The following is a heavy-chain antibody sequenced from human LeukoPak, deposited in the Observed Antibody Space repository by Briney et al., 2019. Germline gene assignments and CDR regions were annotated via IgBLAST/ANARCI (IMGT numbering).Heavy chain of an antibody. CDR3: ARSSAAAGADP. Sequence: SQTLSLTCDVSGGSISCSGYSWSWIRQPPGKGLEWIGYIYHSGSTYYNPSLKSRVTISVDRSKNHFSLKLTSVTAADTAVYYCARSSAAAGADPWGQGTLVTVSS. J-gene: IGHJ5*02. CDR1: GGSISCSGYS. CDR2: IYHSGST. D-gene: IGHD6-13*01. V-gene: IGHV4-30-2*01.